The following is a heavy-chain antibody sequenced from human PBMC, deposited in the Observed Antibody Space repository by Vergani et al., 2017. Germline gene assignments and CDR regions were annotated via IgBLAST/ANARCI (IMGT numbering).Heavy chain of an antibody. CDR1: RYTLTELS. Sequence: QVQLVQSGAEVKKPGASVKVSCKVSRYTLTELSMHWVRQAPGKGLEWMGGFDPEDGETIYAQKFQGRVTMTEDTSTDTAYMELSSLRSEDTAVYYCATRKVSVVAATVGLDAFDIWGQGTMVTVSS. CDR2: FDPEDGET. V-gene: IGHV1-24*01. CDR3: ATRKVSVVAATVGLDAFDI. D-gene: IGHD2-15*01. J-gene: IGHJ3*02.